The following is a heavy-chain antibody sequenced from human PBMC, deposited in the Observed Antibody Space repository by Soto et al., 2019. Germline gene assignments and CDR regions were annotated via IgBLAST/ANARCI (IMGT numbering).Heavy chain of an antibody. CDR1: GFTFDDYA. D-gene: IGHD1-26*01. CDR2: ISWNSGSI. J-gene: IGHJ4*02. CDR3: AKDMVEYSGSYRLDY. Sequence: EVQLVESGGGLVQPGRSPRLSCAASGFTFDDYAMHWVRQAPGKGLEWVSGISWNSGSIGYADSVKGRFTISRDNAKNSLYLQMNSLRAEDTALYYCAKDMVEYSGSYRLDYWGQGTLVTVSS. V-gene: IGHV3-9*01.